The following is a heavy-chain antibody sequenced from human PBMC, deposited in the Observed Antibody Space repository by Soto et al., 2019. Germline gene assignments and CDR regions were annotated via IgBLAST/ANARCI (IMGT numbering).Heavy chain of an antibody. CDR2: IYHSGST. Sequence: QLQLQESGSGLVKPSQTLSLTCAVSGGSISSGGYSWSWIRQPPGKGLEGIGYIYHSGSTYYNPSLKSRVTLSVDRSKNQFSLKLSSVTAADTAVYYCARDVGTGSGYYYYGMDVWGQGTTVTVSS. V-gene: IGHV4-30-2*01. J-gene: IGHJ6*02. D-gene: IGHD1-1*01. CDR3: ARDVGTGSGYYYYGMDV. CDR1: GGSISSGGYS.